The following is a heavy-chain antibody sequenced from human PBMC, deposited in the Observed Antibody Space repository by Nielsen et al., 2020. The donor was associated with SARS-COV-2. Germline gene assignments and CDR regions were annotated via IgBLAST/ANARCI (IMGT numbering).Heavy chain of an antibody. Sequence: GGSLRLSCAASGFIFSNYRMHWVRQAPGQGLVWVSHINPDESKTTYADSVKGRFTLSRDNAKNSLYLQMTSLRAEDTAVYYCARPYENDWYLDLWGRGTLVTVSS. CDR3: ARPYENDWYLDL. D-gene: IGHD3-22*01. CDR2: INPDESKT. V-gene: IGHV3-74*03. CDR1: GFIFSNYR. J-gene: IGHJ2*01.